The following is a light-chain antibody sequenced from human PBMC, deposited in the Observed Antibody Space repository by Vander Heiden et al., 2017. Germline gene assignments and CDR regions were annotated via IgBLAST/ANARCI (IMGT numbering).Light chain of an antibody. Sequence: PATLSASPGERVTISCRASQSVSIYLAWYQQKPGKAPRLLIYVASTWASGIPARFSGSGSGTEFTLTISSLQSDDSAIYYCQQYYSWPRTFGHGTKVEIK. J-gene: IGKJ1*01. CDR3: QQYYSWPRT. CDR2: VAS. V-gene: IGKV3-15*01. CDR1: QSVSIY.